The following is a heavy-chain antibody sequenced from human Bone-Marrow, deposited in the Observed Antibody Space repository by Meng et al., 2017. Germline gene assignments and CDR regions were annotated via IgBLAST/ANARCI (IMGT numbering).Heavy chain of an antibody. CDR2: VYHNGDT. D-gene: IGHD3-22*01. Sequence: SCGVSGGSISSNTWWSWVRQPPGKGLEWIGEVYHNGDTNYNPSLKSRVTISVDKSKNQFSLRLNSVTAADTAVYYCARVEGGYGIYYFDYWGQGTLVTVSS. CDR1: GGSISSNTW. V-gene: IGHV4-4*02. J-gene: IGHJ4*02. CDR3: ARVEGGYGIYYFDY.